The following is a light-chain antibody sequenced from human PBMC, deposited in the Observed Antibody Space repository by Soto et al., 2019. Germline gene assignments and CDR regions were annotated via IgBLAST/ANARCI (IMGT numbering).Light chain of an antibody. CDR1: QSISIN. CDR2: AAS. J-gene: IGKJ5*01. V-gene: IGKV3-11*01. CDR3: QQRHMWPIT. Sequence: EIVMTQSPATLSVSPGERAILSCRASQSISINLAWYQQKPGQAPRLLIYAASNRATGIPARFTGSGSGTDFTLTISSLEPEDSAVYYCQQRHMWPITFGQGTRLEI.